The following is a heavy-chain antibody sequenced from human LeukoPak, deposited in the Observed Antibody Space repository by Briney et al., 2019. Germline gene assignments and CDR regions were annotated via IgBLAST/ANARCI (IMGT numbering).Heavy chain of an antibody. CDR3: ARALLLDSYFDY. CDR2: ISSSSSYI. D-gene: IGHD1-20*01. J-gene: IGHJ4*02. CDR1: GFTFSDYN. V-gene: IGHV3-11*06. Sequence: GGSLRLSCAASGFTFSDYNMTWIRQAPGKGLEWVSYISSSSSYIYYADSVKGRFTISRDNAKNSLYLQMNSLRAEDTAVYYCARALLLDSYFDYWGQGTLVTVSS.